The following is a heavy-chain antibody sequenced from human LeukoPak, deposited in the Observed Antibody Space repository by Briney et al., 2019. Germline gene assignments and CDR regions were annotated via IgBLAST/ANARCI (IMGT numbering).Heavy chain of an antibody. V-gene: IGHV3-53*01. Sequence: GGSLRLSCAASGFTVSSTYMGWVRQAPGKGLEWDSVIYSGDNTYYPDSVKGRFTISRDNSRNTMDLQMNSLRAEDTAVYYCARCDSSSWYGIDYWGQGTLVTVSS. J-gene: IGHJ4*02. CDR2: IYSGDNT. CDR1: GFTVSSTY. D-gene: IGHD6-13*01. CDR3: ARCDSSSWYGIDY.